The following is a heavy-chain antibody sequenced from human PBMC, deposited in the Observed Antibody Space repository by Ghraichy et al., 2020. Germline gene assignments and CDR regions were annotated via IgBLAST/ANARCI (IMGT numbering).Heavy chain of an antibody. D-gene: IGHD6-19*01. Sequence: ASVKVSCKASGYTFTSYGISWVRQAPGQGLEWMGWISAYNGNTNYAQKLQGRVTMTTDTSTSTAYMELRSLRSDDTAVYYCARMKRIAVAAGYFVDYWGQGTLVTVSS. V-gene: IGHV1-18*04. CDR1: GYTFTSYG. J-gene: IGHJ4*02. CDR3: ARMKRIAVAAGYFVDY. CDR2: ISAYNGNT.